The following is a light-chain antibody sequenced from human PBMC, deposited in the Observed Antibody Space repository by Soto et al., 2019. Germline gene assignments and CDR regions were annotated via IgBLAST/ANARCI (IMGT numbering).Light chain of an antibody. V-gene: IGKV1-9*01. CDR1: QGISSY. Sequence: VRFTNSLSFLSATVGDRVTITCRASQGISSYLAWYQQKPGKAPKLLIYAASTLQSGVPLRFSGSGSGTSFTLTISCLQPEDFATYYCQQLLFYLISFGQVTRLDI. CDR3: QQLLFYLIS. CDR2: AAS. J-gene: IGKJ5*01.